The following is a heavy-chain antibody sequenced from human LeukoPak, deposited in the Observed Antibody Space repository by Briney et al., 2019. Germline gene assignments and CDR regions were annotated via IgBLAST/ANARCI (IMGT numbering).Heavy chain of an antibody. CDR1: GGSISTYY. CDR2: IHASGPT. J-gene: IGHJ4*02. CDR3: ARHDAGVAARPFDN. V-gene: IGHV4-4*09. D-gene: IGHD6-6*01. Sequence: SETLSLTCTVSGGSISTYYWSWIRRPPGKGLEWIAYIHASGPTNYNPSLKSRITISVDTSKNQFSLKLSSVTAADTAVYYCARHDAGVAARPFDNWGQGTLVTVSS.